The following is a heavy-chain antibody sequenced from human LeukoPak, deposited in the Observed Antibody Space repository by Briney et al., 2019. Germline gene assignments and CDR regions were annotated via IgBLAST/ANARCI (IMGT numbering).Heavy chain of an antibody. D-gene: IGHD1-14*01. Sequence: GGSLRLSCAASGFTFSHYTMNWVRQAPGKGLEWVASISSNSNYVHYVDSVKGRFTISRDNAKNSLYLQMNSLRAEDTALYYCAKDISTRPKYFQHWGQGTLVTVSS. CDR2: ISSNSNYV. V-gene: IGHV3-21*04. J-gene: IGHJ1*01. CDR1: GFTFSHYT. CDR3: AKDISTRPKYFQH.